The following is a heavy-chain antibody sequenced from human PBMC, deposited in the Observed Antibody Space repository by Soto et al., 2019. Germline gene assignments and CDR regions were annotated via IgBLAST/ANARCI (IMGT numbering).Heavy chain of an antibody. J-gene: IGHJ4*02. CDR2: IIPIFGTA. D-gene: IGHD2-8*01. CDR3: ASKTRYCTNGVCYKNNGPFDY. Sequence: SVKVSCKASGGTFSSYAISWVRQAPGQGLEWMGGIIPIFGTANYAQKFQGRVTITADESTSTAYMELSSLRSEDTAVYYCASKTRYCTNGVCYKNNGPFDYWGQGTLVTVSS. CDR1: GGTFSSYA. V-gene: IGHV1-69*13.